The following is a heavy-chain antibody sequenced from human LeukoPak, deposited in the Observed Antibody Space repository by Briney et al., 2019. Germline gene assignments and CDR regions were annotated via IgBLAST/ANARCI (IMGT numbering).Heavy chain of an antibody. V-gene: IGHV5-51*01. Sequence: GESLKISCKGSGYRFTSYWIGWVRQVPGKGLEWMGIIYPGDSDTRYSPSFQGQVTISADKSISTAYLQWSSLKASDTAMYYCARHTTASGDHYYGMDVWGQGTTVTVSS. CDR2: IYPGDSDT. CDR3: ARHTTASGDHYYGMDV. J-gene: IGHJ6*02. D-gene: IGHD1-26*01. CDR1: GYRFTSYW.